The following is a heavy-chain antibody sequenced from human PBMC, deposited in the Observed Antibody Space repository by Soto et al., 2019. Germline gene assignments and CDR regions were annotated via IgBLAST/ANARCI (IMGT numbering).Heavy chain of an antibody. CDR3: ARGLYPGDAFDI. CDR2: IYYSGST. CDR1: GGSISSYY. D-gene: IGHD2-15*01. Sequence: QVQLQESGPGLVKPSETLSLTCTVSGGSISSYYWSWIRQPPGKGLEWIGYIYYSGSTNYNPSLNSRVTKSVDTSKNQFSVKLSSVTAADTAVYYCARGLYPGDAFDIWGQGTMVTVSS. J-gene: IGHJ3*02. V-gene: IGHV4-59*01.